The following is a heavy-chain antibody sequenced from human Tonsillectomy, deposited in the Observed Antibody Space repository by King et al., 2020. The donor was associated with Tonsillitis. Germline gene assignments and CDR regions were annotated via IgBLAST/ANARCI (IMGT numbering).Heavy chain of an antibody. J-gene: IGHJ4*02. CDR3: AKARGNSGPYGDY. CDR2: ILGGGGST. D-gene: IGHD4-23*01. V-gene: IGHV3-23*04. Sequence: VQLVQSGGGLVQPGGSLRLSCAASGFTFSSYAMSWVRQAPGKGLEWVSAILGGGGSTFYADSVKGRFTISRDNSKNTRYLQMNSLRAEDTAVYYCAKARGNSGPYGDYWGQGTLVTVSS. CDR1: GFTFSSYA.